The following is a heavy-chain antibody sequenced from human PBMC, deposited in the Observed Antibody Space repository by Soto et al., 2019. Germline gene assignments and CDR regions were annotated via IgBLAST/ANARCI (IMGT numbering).Heavy chain of an antibody. J-gene: IGHJ6*03. CDR1: GFTFSSYA. Sequence: GGSLRLSCAASGFTFSSYAMSWVRQAPGKGLEWVSAISGSGGSTYYADSVKGRFTISRDNSKNMLYLQMNSLRAEDTAVYYCAKAPVQVYYYYYMDVWGKGPTVTVSS. CDR2: ISGSGGST. V-gene: IGHV3-23*01. CDR3: AKAPVQVYYYYYMDV.